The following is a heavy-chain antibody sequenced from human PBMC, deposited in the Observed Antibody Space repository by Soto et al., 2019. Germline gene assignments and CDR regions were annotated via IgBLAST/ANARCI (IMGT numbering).Heavy chain of an antibody. CDR1: GGTFSSYA. CDR2: IIPIFGTS. J-gene: IGHJ4*02. CDR3: AREGDDGYNYFVY. Sequence: QVQLVQSGAEVKKPGSSVKVSCKASGGTFSSYAISWVRQAPGQGLEWMGGIIPIFGTSNYAQKFQVRVTITADESTSTAYMELSSMRSDDMAVYHCAREGDDGYNYFVYLFQGTLVTVSS. V-gene: IGHV1-69*01. D-gene: IGHD5-12*01.